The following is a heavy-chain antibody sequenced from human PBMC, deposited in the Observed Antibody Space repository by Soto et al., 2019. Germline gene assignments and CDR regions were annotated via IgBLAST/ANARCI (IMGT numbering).Heavy chain of an antibody. J-gene: IGHJ4*02. V-gene: IGHV4-59*08. D-gene: IGHD6-19*01. CDR3: VRRSSGWYEENFDY. CDR1: GGSISSYY. CDR2: IYYSGST. Sequence: SETLSLTCTVSGGSISSYYWSWIRQPPGKGLEWIGYIYYSGSTNYNPSLKSRVTISVDTSKNQFSLKLSSVTAADTAVYYCVRRSSGWYEENFDYWGQGTLVTVSS.